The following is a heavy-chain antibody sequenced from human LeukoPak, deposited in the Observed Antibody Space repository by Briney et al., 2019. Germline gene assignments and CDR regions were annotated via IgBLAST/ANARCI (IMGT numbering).Heavy chain of an antibody. D-gene: IGHD1-26*01. Sequence: GGSLRLSCAASGFTFSSYAMSWVRQAPGKGLEWVSAISGSGGSTYYADSVKGRFTISRDNAKNSLYLQMNSLRAEDTAVYYCARDLLGVGSHNWFDPWGQGTLVTVSS. CDR2: ISGSGGST. CDR3: ARDLLGVGSHNWFDP. CDR1: GFTFSSYA. J-gene: IGHJ5*02. V-gene: IGHV3-23*01.